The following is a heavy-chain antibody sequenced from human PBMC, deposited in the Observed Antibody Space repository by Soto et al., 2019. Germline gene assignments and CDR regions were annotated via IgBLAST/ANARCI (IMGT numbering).Heavy chain of an antibody. J-gene: IGHJ4*02. D-gene: IGHD1-26*01. CDR1: GFTFSSYA. V-gene: IGHV3-23*01. CDR2: ISGSGGST. CDR3: AKDTIRGSYNFDY. Sequence: PGGSLRLSCASSGFTFSSYAMSWVRQGPGKGLEWVSAISGSGGSTYYADSVKGRFTVSRDNSKNTLYLQMNSLRAEDTAVYYCAKDTIRGSYNFDYWGQGTLVTVSS.